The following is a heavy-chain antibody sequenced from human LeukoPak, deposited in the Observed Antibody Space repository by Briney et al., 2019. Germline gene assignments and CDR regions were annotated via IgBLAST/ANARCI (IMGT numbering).Heavy chain of an antibody. CDR2: ISGSGGST. Sequence: GGSLRLSCAASGFTFSSYAMSWVRQAPGKGLEWVSAISGSGGSTYYADSVKGRFTISRDNSKNTLYLQMNSLRAEDTAVYYCAKDTRRVGVPAQSDYWGQGTLVTVSS. CDR3: AKDTRRVGVPAQSDY. V-gene: IGHV3-23*01. CDR1: GFTFSSYA. J-gene: IGHJ4*02. D-gene: IGHD2-2*01.